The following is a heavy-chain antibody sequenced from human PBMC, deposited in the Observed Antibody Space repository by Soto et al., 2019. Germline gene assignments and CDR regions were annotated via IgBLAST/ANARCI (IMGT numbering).Heavy chain of an antibody. CDR2: IKQDGSEK. V-gene: IGHV3-7*01. D-gene: IGHD3-3*01. CDR1: GFTFSSYW. J-gene: IGHJ6*03. CDR3: ARPYYDFWSGYSDYYYYYMDV. Sequence: GSLRLSCAASGFTFSSYWMSWVRQAPGKGLEWVANIKQDGSEKYYVDSVKGRFTISRDNAKNSLYLQMNSLRAEDTAVYYCARPYYDFWSGYSDYYYYYMDVWGKGTTVTVSS.